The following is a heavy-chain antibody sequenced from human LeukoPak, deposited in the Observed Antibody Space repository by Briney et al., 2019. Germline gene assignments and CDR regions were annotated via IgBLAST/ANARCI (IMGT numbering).Heavy chain of an antibody. CDR3: AKDVGSSWSNYFDY. V-gene: IGHV3-23*01. J-gene: IGHJ4*02. Sequence: PGGSLRLSCAASGFTFSSQTMSWVRQAPGKGLEWVSAISGSGGSRYYADSVKGRFTISRDNSKNTLYLQMNSLRAEDTAVYYCAKDVGSSWSNYFDYWGQGTLVAVSS. CDR2: ISGSGGSR. CDR1: GFTFSSQT. D-gene: IGHD6-13*01.